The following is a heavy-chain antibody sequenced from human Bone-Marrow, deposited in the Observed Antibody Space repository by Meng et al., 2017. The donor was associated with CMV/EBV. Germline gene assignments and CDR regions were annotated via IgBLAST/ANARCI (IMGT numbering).Heavy chain of an antibody. CDR1: GYTFTSYG. D-gene: IGHD3-3*01. CDR2: ISAYNGNT. V-gene: IGHV1-18*01. Sequence: ASSMDSCKASGYTFTSYGISWVRQAPGQGLEWMGWISAYNGNTNYAQKLQGRVTMTTDTSTSTAYMELRSLRSDDTAVYYCAREGARFKNWFDPWGQGTLVTVSS. J-gene: IGHJ5*02. CDR3: AREGARFKNWFDP.